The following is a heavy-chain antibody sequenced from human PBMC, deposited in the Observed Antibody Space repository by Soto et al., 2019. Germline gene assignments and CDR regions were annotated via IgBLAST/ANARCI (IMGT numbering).Heavy chain of an antibody. V-gene: IGHV1-18*01. J-gene: IGHJ6*02. D-gene: IGHD6-6*01. CDR3: ARIDKSISSSRTPYYYYGMDV. CDR1: GYTFTSYG. CDR2: ISAYNGNT. Sequence: QVQLVQSGAEVKKPVASVKVSCKASGYTFTSYGISWVRQAPGQGLEWMGWISAYNGNTNYAQKLQGRVTMTTDTSTSTAYMELRSLRSDDTAVYYCARIDKSISSSRTPYYYYGMDVWGQGTTVTVSS.